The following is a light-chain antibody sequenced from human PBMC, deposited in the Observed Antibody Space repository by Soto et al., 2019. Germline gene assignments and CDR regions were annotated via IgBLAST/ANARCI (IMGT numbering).Light chain of an antibody. CDR2: DAS. J-gene: IGKJ4*01. CDR3: QQYNNWPLT. CDR1: QSVNRN. Sequence: EIVMTQSPATLSVSPGERATLSCRASQSVNRNFAWYQQKPGQAPRLLSYDASSRATGIPARFSGSGSGTAFTLTISSLQSADFAVYYCQQYNNWPLTFGGGTNVEIK. V-gene: IGKV3-15*01.